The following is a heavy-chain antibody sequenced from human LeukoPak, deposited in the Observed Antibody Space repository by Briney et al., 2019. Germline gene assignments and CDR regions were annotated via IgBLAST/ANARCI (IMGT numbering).Heavy chain of an antibody. D-gene: IGHD3-10*01. CDR3: ARDRYITMVMDV. V-gene: IGHV3-21*01. Sequence: GGSLRLSCAASGFTFSSYSMNWVRQAPGKGLEWVSSISSSSSYIYYADSVKGRFTISIDNAKNSLYLQMNSLRAEDTAVYYCARDRYITMVMDVWGQGTTVTVSS. CDR1: GFTFSSYS. CDR2: ISSSSSYI. J-gene: IGHJ6*02.